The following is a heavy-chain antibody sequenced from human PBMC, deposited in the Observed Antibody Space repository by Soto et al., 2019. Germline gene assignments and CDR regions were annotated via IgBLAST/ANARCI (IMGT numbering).Heavy chain of an antibody. CDR1: VATLSSYA. CDR2: IIPIFGTA. Sequence: SPQVSCQASVATLSSYAIRCVRQAPGQGLEWMGGIIPIFGTANYAQKFQGRVTITADESTSTAYMELSSLRSEDTAVYYCARELDYYGSGSVYWGQGTLVTVSS. J-gene: IGHJ4*02. D-gene: IGHD3-10*01. V-gene: IGHV1-69*01. CDR3: ARELDYYGSGSVY.